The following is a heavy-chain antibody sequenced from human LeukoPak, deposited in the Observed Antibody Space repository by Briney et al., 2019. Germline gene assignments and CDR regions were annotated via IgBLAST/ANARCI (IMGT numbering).Heavy chain of an antibody. V-gene: IGHV4-39*07. CDR3: ARDKFPLVGATGDDAFDI. D-gene: IGHD1-26*01. Sequence: MASETLSLTCTVSGGSISSSSYYWGWIRQPPGKGLEWIGSIYYSGSTNYNPSLKSRVTISVDKSKNQFSLKLSSVTAADTAVYYCARDKFPLVGATGDDAFDIWGQGTMVAVSS. CDR1: GGSISSSSYY. J-gene: IGHJ3*02. CDR2: IYYSGST.